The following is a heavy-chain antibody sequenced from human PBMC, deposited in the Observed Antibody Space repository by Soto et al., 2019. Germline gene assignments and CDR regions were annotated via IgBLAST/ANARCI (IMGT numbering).Heavy chain of an antibody. CDR2: ISGSGDGT. Sequence: GGSLRLSCAASGFSVRDYSMRWVRQAPGKGLEWVSSISGSGDGTYYGDSVKGRFTLSRDTSQKTLYLQMNNLRGEDTAVYFCTKSRRSVLMVYGFGGMDVWGRGTPVTVYS. D-gene: IGHD2-8*01. CDR3: TKSRRSVLMVYGFGGMDV. J-gene: IGHJ6*02. CDR1: GFSVRDYS. V-gene: IGHV3-23*01.